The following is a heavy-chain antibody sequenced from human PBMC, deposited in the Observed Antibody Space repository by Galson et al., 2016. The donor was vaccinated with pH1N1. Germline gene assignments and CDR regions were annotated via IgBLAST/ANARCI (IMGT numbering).Heavy chain of an antibody. D-gene: IGHD2-2*01. J-gene: IGHJ6*02. V-gene: IGHV1-46*03. CDR3: AQYCTSTTCPPHGMDV. Sequence: SVKVSCKAPGYTFTKYYMHWVRQAPGQGLEWMGIINPSDGTTTSAQNFQGRITLTRDTSTSTVYMDLSRLRSEDTAVYYCAQYCTSTTCPPHGMDVWGQGTSVSVSS. CDR2: INPSDGTT. CDR1: GYTFTKYY.